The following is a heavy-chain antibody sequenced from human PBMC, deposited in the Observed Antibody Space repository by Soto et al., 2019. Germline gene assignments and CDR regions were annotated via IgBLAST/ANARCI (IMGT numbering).Heavy chain of an antibody. J-gene: IGHJ4*02. V-gene: IGHV3-53*01. Sequence: GGSLRLSCAASGFTVSSNYMSWVRQAPGKGLEWVSVIYSGGSTYYADSVKGRFTFYRDNSKNTLYLQMNSLRAEDTAVYYCARGGGIAVAGPIDYWGQGTLVTVSS. CDR2: IYSGGST. CDR1: GFTVSSNY. D-gene: IGHD6-19*01. CDR3: ARGGGIAVAGPIDY.